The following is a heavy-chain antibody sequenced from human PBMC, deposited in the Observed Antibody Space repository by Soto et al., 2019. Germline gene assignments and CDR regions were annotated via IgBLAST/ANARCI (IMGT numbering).Heavy chain of an antibody. CDR2: INPSGGST. D-gene: IGHD3-22*01. Sequence: GASVKVSCKASGYTFTSYYMHWVRPAPGQGLEWMGIINPSGGSTSYAQKFQGRVTMTRDTSTSTVYMELSSLRSEDTAVYYCARDHPPYYYDSSGPSYYFDYWGQGTLVTVSS. J-gene: IGHJ4*02. CDR3: ARDHPPYYYDSSGPSYYFDY. CDR1: GYTFTSYY. V-gene: IGHV1-46*01.